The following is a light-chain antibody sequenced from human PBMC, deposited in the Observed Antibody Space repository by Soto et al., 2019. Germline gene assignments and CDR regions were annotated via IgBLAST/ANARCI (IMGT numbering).Light chain of an antibody. CDR2: GAS. V-gene: IGKV3D-20*02. CDR1: QSFSSSY. Sequence: EIVLTQSPGTLSLSPGERATLSCRASQSFSSSYLAWYQQKPGQAPRLLIYGASSRATGIPDRFSGSGSGTDFTLTISRLEPEDFAVYYCQQRSNWPPWTFGQGTKVDI. J-gene: IGKJ1*01. CDR3: QQRSNWPPWT.